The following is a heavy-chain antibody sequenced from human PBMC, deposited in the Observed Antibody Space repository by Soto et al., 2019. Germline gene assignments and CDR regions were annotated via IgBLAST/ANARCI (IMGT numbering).Heavy chain of an antibody. D-gene: IGHD3-10*01. CDR3: TTAGETLLWFGEFSGMAV. V-gene: IGHV3-15*07. J-gene: IGHJ6*02. Sequence: GGSLRLSCAASVFTFSNAWMNWVRQAPGKGLEWVGRIKSKTDGGTTDYAAPVKGRFTISRDDSKNTLYLQMNSLKTEDTAVNYCTTAGETLLWFGEFSGMAVGGQGTRVTVSS. CDR1: VFTFSNAW. CDR2: IKSKTDGGTT.